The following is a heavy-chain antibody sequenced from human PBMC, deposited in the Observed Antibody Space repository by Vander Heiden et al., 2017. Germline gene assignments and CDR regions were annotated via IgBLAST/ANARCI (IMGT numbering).Heavy chain of an antibody. CDR2: INPSVGTG. J-gene: IGHJ4*02. Sequence: VQLVQSGAAVCKTGSPVEASCNLSGATVRRFPILCVRPAAGQGLEWVGGINPSVGTGNDVQKFQGRVTITADESTGRAYMELSSLRSEDKAVYYCAMTEPLPPYYDSSGYYVPTSAHGDYWGQGTLVTVSS. V-gene: IGHV1-69*01. CDR3: AMTEPLPPYYDSSGYYVPTSAHGDY. D-gene: IGHD3-22*01. CDR1: GATVRRFP.